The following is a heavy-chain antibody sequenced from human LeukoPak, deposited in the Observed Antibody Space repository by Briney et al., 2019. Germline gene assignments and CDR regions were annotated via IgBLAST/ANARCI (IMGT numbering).Heavy chain of an antibody. D-gene: IGHD3-10*01. CDR3: AKIHASGTPDY. CDR2: ISSSGSAI. Sequence: GGSLRLSCAASGFIFSAYDMNWVRQAPGKGLEWVSYISSSGSAIYYADSVKGRFTISRDNAWKLLYLQMNSLRAEDTAVYYCAKIHASGTPDYWGQGTLVTVSS. J-gene: IGHJ4*02. V-gene: IGHV3-48*01. CDR1: GFIFSAYD.